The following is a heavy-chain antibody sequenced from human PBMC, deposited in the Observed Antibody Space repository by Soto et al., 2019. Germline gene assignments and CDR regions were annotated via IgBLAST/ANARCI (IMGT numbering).Heavy chain of an antibody. J-gene: IGHJ6*02. D-gene: IGHD2-8*01. CDR3: AKWGTLDAYCTNGVCNGYYYYYYGMDV. V-gene: IGHV3-30*18. CDR1: GFTFSSYG. CDR2: ISYDGSNK. Sequence: QVQLVESGGGVVQPGRSLRLSCAASGFTFSSYGMHWVRQAPGKGLEWVAVISYDGSNKYYADSVKGRFTISRDNSKNPLYLQMNSLRAEDTAVYYCAKWGTLDAYCTNGVCNGYYYYYYGMDVWGQGTTVTVSS.